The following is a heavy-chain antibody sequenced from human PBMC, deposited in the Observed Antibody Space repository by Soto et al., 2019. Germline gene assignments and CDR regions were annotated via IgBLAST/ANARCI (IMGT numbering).Heavy chain of an antibody. Sequence: QLQLQESGPGLVKPSETLSLTCTVSGGSISSSSYYWGWIRQPPGRGLEWFGSIYYSGSTYYNPSLESRFTTSVDTSTNQFSLKLSSVTAADTAVYYCARHERISSGWSFDYWGQGTLVTVSS. CDR1: GGSISSSSYY. D-gene: IGHD6-19*01. J-gene: IGHJ4*02. V-gene: IGHV4-39*01. CDR3: ARHERISSGWSFDY. CDR2: IYYSGST.